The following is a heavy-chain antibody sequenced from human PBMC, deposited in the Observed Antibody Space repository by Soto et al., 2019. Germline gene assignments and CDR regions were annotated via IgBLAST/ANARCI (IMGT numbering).Heavy chain of an antibody. CDR1: GFSVSTNY. CDR2: TYTGGTT. D-gene: IGHD4-17*01. Sequence: EVRLVESGGGLMQPGGSLRLSCAASGFSVSTNYMTWVRQAPEKGLEWVSVTYTGGTTYYADSVKGRFTISRDNSKNTLYLQMDSRRGEDTAVYYCARAYGDYGNWYFDLWGRGTLVTVSS. CDR3: ARAYGDYGNWYFDL. J-gene: IGHJ2*01. V-gene: IGHV3-53*01.